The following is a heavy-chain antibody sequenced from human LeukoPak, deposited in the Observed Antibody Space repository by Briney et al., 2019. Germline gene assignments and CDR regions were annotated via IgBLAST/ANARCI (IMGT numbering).Heavy chain of an antibody. J-gene: IGHJ4*02. CDR1: SVSFSGYY. D-gene: IGHD6-13*01. CDR2: INHSGRT. Sequence: SETLSLTCAVYSVSFSGYYWSWVRQPPGKELEWIREINHSGRTNYNPSLKSRVTISVDTSKNQFSLKLSSVTAADTAVYYCSRGLPYSSSPGAYWGQGTLVTVSS. CDR3: SRGLPYSSSPGAY. V-gene: IGHV4-34*01.